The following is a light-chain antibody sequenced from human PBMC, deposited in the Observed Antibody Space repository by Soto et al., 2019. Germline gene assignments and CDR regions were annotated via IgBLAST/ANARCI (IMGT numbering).Light chain of an antibody. Sequence: QSALTQPPSASGSPGQSVTISCTGTSSDVGGYNYVSWYQQHPGKAPKLIIYEVSKRPSGVPDRFSGSKSGDTASLTVSGLQAEDEADYYCISYTTSDTLCVFGTGTKVTVL. CDR1: SSDVGGYNY. CDR2: EVS. J-gene: IGLJ1*01. CDR3: ISYTTSDTLCV. V-gene: IGLV2-8*01.